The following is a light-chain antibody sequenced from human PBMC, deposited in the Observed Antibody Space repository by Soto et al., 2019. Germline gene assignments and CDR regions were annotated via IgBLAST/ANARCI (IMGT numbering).Light chain of an antibody. J-gene: IGKJ2*01. CDR1: QTVDTNY. Sequence: EIVLMQSPGTLSLSPGERVTLSCRASQTVDTNYLAWYQQKPGQAPRLLIYSVYRRATGIPDRFSGSGSGTDFTLTISSLEPEDFAVYYCQLYGRSPRYTFGQGTKLEIK. CDR3: QLYGRSPRYT. V-gene: IGKV3-20*01. CDR2: SVY.